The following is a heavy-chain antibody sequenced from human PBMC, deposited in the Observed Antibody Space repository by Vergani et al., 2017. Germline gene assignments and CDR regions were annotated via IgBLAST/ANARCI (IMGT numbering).Heavy chain of an antibody. D-gene: IGHD7-27*01. V-gene: IGHV4-4*07. J-gene: IGHJ3*02. CDR1: GAPISYWC. CDR2: LCPSGST. CDR3: ATGAGPFDI. Sequence: QVQMQESGPGLVKTSETLSLTCSASGAPISYWCWSWLRQPAGKGLEWIGRLCPSGSTNYKPSLKSRVTMSIDTSKNQFSLKLTSVTAADTAVYYCATGAGPFDIWGRGTEVSVSS.